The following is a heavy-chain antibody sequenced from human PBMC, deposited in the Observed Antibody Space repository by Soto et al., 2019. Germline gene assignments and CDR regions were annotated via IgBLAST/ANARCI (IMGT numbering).Heavy chain of an antibody. Sequence: QVQLVESGGGVVQSGRSLRLSCAASGFSFSFYVMHWVRQAPGKGLEWVAIISYDGSDKDYADSVKGRFTISRDNSKNTLYLEMNSLRPEDTDVYYCAKDKASAGTEYFQYWGQGTLVTVSS. CDR1: GFSFSFYV. CDR3: AKDKASAGTEYFQY. D-gene: IGHD6-13*01. CDR2: ISYDGSDK. J-gene: IGHJ1*01. V-gene: IGHV3-30*18.